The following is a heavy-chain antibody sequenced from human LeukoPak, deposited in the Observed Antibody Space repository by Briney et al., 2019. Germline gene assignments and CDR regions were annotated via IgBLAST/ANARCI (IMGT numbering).Heavy chain of an antibody. CDR2: IYWDDDK. J-gene: IGHJ4*02. V-gene: IGHV2-5*02. Sequence: KESGPTLAKPTQTLTLTCTFSGFSLSTSGVGVGWIRQPPGKALEWLALIYWDDDKRYSPSLKSRLTITKDTSKNQVVLTMTNMDPVDTATYYCAHSRYHKNYDILTGYYGYWGQGTLVTVSS. D-gene: IGHD3-9*01. CDR3: AHSRYHKNYDILTGYYGY. CDR1: GFSLSTSGVG.